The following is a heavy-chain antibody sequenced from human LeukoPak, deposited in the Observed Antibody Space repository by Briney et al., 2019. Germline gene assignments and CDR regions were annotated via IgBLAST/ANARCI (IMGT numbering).Heavy chain of an antibody. CDR2: IKQDGSDK. CDR3: ATYKNQLRTVYFDY. Sequence: GGSLRLSCAASGFTFRSFVMHWVRQAPGKGLEWVANIKQDGSDKNYVDSVEGRFTISKDNAKNLLSLEMNGLRAEDTAVYYCATYKNQLRTVYFDYWGQGTLVTVSS. CDR1: GFTFRSFV. D-gene: IGHD1-1*01. J-gene: IGHJ4*02. V-gene: IGHV3-7*02.